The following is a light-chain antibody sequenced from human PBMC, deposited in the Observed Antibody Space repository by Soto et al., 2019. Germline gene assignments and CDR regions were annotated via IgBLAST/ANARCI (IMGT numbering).Light chain of an antibody. CDR1: QNIRNY. V-gene: IGKV1-39*01. Sequence: IQRTQSPSSLSASVGDRVTITCRTTQNIRNYLNWYQQKPGKAPKLLIYDASSLQTGVPSRFSGSGSGTDFSLTISSLQPEDFATYYCQQSYSTPPWTFGQGTKVDIK. CDR3: QQSYSTPPWT. CDR2: DAS. J-gene: IGKJ1*01.